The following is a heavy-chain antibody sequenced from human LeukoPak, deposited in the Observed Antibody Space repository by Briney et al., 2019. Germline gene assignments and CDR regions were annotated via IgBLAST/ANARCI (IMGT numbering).Heavy chain of an antibody. CDR1: XFTFSSYG. V-gene: IGHV3-30*18. CDR3: AKASGSSWYFDY. CDR2: ISYDGSNK. Sequence: SLRLSXXASXFTFSSYGMHWVRQAPGKGLEWVAVISYDGSNKYYADSVKGRFTISRDNAKNTLYLQMNSLRAEDTAVYYCAKASGSSWYFDYWGQGTLVTVSS. D-gene: IGHD6-13*01. J-gene: IGHJ4*02.